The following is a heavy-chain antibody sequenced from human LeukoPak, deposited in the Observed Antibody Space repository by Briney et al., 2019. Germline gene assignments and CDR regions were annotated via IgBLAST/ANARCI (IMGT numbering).Heavy chain of an antibody. Sequence: SGRSLRLSCAASGFTFSSYPMHWVRQAPGKGLEWVAVISYDGSNKYYADSVKGRFTISRDSSRNTLYLQMNTLRAEDTALYYCAKDRSCTNDICHGDFDYWGQGTLVTVSS. V-gene: IGHV3-30*07. CDR3: AKDRSCTNDICHGDFDY. J-gene: IGHJ4*02. CDR1: GFTFSSYP. D-gene: IGHD2-8*01. CDR2: ISYDGSNK.